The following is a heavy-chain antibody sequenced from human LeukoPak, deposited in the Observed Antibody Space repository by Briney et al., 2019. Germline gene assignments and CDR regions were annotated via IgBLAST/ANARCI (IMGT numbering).Heavy chain of an antibody. CDR1: GFIVTNNY. D-gene: IGHD2-8*01. Sequence: TGGSLRLSCTASGFIVTNNYINWVRQAPGKGLEWVSLVYSGGSTYYADSVKGRFTISRDNSKNMVHLQMNSLRAEDTAMYYCARDPPAVLIDTYGWGQGTLVTVSS. CDR3: ARDPPAVLIDTYG. V-gene: IGHV3-66*01. J-gene: IGHJ4*02. CDR2: VYSGGST.